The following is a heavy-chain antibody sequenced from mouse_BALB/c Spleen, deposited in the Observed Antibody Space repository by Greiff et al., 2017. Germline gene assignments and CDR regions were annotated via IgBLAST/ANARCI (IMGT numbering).Heavy chain of an antibody. CDR2: ISSGSSTI. CDR1: GFTFSSFG. J-gene: IGHJ4*01. D-gene: IGHD2-4*01. V-gene: IGHV5-17*02. CDR3: AGYDCPLDY. Sequence: EVKLMESGGGLVQPGGSRKLSCAASGFTFSSFGMHWVRQAPEKGLEWVAYISSGSSTIYYADTVKGRFTISRDNPKNTLFLQMTSLRSEDTAMYYCAGYDCPLDYWGQGTSVTVSS.